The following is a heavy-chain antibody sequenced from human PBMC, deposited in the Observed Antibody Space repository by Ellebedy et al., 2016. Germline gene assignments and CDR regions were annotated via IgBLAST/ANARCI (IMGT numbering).Heavy chain of an antibody. J-gene: IGHJ4*02. CDR3: AKGELLGY. V-gene: IGHV3-30*18. D-gene: IGHD1-26*01. CDR2: ISYDGSNK. Sequence: GESLKISXAASGFTFSSYGMHWVRQAPGKGLEWVAVISYDGSNKYYADSVKGRFTISRDNSKNTLYLQMNSLRAEDTAVYYCAKGELLGYWGQGTLVTVSS. CDR1: GFTFSSYG.